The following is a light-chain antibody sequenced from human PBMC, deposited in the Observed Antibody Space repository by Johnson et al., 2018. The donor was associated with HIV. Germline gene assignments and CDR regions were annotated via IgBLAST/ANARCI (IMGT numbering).Light chain of an antibody. Sequence: QPVLTQPPSVSAAPGQKVTISCSGNRSNIGDNFVSWYQHLPGTAPKLLVYDNSKRPSGIPDRFSATKSGTSATLGITGLQNGDEADYYCGTWDSRLSRYVCGTGTTVTVL. CDR1: RSNIGDNF. CDR3: GTWDSRLSRYV. J-gene: IGLJ1*01. V-gene: IGLV1-51*01. CDR2: DNS.